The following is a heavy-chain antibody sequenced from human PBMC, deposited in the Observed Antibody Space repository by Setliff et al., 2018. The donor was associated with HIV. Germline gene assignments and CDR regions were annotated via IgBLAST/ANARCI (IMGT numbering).Heavy chain of an antibody. Sequence: SVKVSCKASGGTFNNYAISWVRQAPGQGLEWVGGIIPLFGTTNYAQKFQGRVTITADESTNTAYMELSSLRSEDTAVYYCVRDIKYGSGNSYLGPSPGFDYWGQGTLVTVSS. CDR2: IIPLFGTT. V-gene: IGHV1-69*13. CDR3: VRDIKYGSGNSYLGPSPGFDY. J-gene: IGHJ4*02. CDR1: GGTFNNYA. D-gene: IGHD3-10*01.